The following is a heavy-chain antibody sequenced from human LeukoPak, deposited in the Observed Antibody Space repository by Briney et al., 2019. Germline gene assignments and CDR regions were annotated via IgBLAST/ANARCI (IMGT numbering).Heavy chain of an antibody. J-gene: IGHJ6*03. D-gene: IGHD6-13*01. CDR2: IYYSGST. CDR1: GGSISSYY. V-gene: IGHV4-59*01. Sequence: ASETLSLTCTVSGGSISSYYWSWIRQPPGKGLEWIGYIYYSGSTNYNPSLKSRVTISVDTSKNQFSLKLSSVTAADTAVYYCAREEQQLVRGYYYYYMDVWGKGTTVTVSS. CDR3: AREEQQLVRGYYYYYMDV.